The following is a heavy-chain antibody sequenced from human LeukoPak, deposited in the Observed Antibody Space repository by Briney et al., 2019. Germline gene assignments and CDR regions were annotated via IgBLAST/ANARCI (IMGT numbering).Heavy chain of an antibody. Sequence: GGSLRLSCAASGFTFSSYAMSWVRQAPGKGLEWVSAISGSGGSTYYADSVKGRFTISRDHSKNTLYLQMNSLRAEDTAVYYCAKDGKQQLWLSDYYYGMDVWGQGTTVTVSS. D-gene: IGHD5-18*01. CDR2: ISGSGGST. CDR3: AKDGKQQLWLSDYYYGMDV. CDR1: GFTFSSYA. V-gene: IGHV3-23*01. J-gene: IGHJ6*02.